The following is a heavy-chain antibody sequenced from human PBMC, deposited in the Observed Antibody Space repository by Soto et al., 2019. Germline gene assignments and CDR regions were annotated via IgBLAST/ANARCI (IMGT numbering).Heavy chain of an antibody. D-gene: IGHD3-22*01. V-gene: IGHV1-69*13. CDR1: GGTFSSYA. J-gene: IGHJ5*02. CDR3: ARDVRYYDSSGYYYSP. CDR2: IIPIFGTA. Sequence: GASVKVSCKASGGTFSSYAISWVRQAPGQGLEWMGGIIPIFGTANYAQKFQGRVTITADESTSTAYMELSSLRSEDTAVYYCARDVRYYDSSGYYYSPWGQGTLVTV.